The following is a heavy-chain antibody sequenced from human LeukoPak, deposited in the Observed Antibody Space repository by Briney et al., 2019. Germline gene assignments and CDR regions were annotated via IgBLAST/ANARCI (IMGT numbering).Heavy chain of an antibody. CDR1: GLPFSSNS. D-gene: IGHD3-16*02. V-gene: IGHV3-21*01. Sequence: PGGSLRLSCAASGLPFSSNSMNWFRQAPGKGLEGVSSFSSSSSYIYYADSVKGRFTISRDNAKNSLYLQMNSLRAEDTAVYYCARDTKGDYVWGSYRSALDYWGQGTLVTVSS. CDR2: FSSSSSYI. CDR3: ARDTKGDYVWGSYRSALDY. J-gene: IGHJ4*02.